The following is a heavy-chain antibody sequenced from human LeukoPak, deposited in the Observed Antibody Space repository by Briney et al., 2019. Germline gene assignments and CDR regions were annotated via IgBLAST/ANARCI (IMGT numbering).Heavy chain of an antibody. CDR3: ARGRKEKYYYDSSGYYDFDY. CDR2: MNPNRGNT. Sequence: ASVKVSCKASGYTFTSYDINWVRQATGQGLEWMGWMNPNRGNTGYAQKFQGRVTMTRNTSISTAYMELSSLRSEDTAVYYCARGRKEKYYYDSSGYYDFDYWGQGTLVTVSS. CDR1: GYTFTSYD. V-gene: IGHV1-8*01. D-gene: IGHD3-22*01. J-gene: IGHJ4*02.